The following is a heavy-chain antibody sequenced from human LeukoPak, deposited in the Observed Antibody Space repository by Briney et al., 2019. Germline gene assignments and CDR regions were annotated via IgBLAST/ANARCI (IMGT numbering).Heavy chain of an antibody. CDR1: GYTFTSYD. J-gene: IGHJ4*02. V-gene: IGHV1-8*01. D-gene: IGHD2-2*02. CDR2: MNPNSGNT. Sequence: ASVKVSCKASGYTFTSYDINWVRQATGQGLEWMGWMNPNSGNTGYAQKFQGRVTMTRNTSISTAYMELSSLRSEDTAVYYCARGQICSSTSCYTRFGYWGQGTLVTVSS. CDR3: ARGQICSSTSCYTRFGY.